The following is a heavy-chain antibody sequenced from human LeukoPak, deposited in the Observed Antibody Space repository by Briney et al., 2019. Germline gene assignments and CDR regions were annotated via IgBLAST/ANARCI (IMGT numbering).Heavy chain of an antibody. Sequence: RGESLKISCKGSGYSFTSYWIGWVRQMPGKGLEWMGIIYPGDSDTRYSRSFQGQFTISADKSISPPSLNCSSLKASDTAMYYCARHGSPHGGPNDYWGQGTLVTVSS. CDR1: GYSFTSYW. J-gene: IGHJ4*02. CDR3: ARHGSPHGGPNDY. D-gene: IGHD2-2*03. CDR2: IYPGDSDT. V-gene: IGHV5-51*01.